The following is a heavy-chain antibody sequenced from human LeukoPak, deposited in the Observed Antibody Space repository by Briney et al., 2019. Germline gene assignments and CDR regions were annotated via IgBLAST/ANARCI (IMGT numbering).Heavy chain of an antibody. CDR3: ARGRGLGVVSRYFDY. J-gene: IGHJ4*02. CDR1: GFSVSNNY. V-gene: IGHV3-53*01. CDR2: IYGDGRT. D-gene: IGHD3-3*01. Sequence: GGSLRISCVVSGFSVSNNYIIWVRQAPGNGLERVSVIYGDGRTSHSASVRGRFTISRDNSKNIVSLQMNNLRAEDTAVYYCARGRGLGVVSRYFDYWGQGTLVTVSS.